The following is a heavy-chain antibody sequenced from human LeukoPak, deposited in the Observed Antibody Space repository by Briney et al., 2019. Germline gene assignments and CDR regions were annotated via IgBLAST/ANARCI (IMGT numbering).Heavy chain of an antibody. CDR2: IYYTAST. CDR1: GGSISSSSSY. V-gene: IGHV4-39*01. Sequence: SETLSLTCTVSGGSISSSSSYWGWIPQPPGQGLEWIVTIYYTASTNSNPSLKPLATISLDTSRTQFPLRLTSVTAADTAVYYCAKSGHSYYYAPGDFSWGQGTLVTVSS. D-gene: IGHD3-10*01. CDR3: AKSGHSYYYAPGDFS. J-gene: IGHJ5*02.